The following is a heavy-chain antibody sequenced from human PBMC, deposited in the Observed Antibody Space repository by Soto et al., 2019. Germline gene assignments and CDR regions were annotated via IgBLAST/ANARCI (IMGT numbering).Heavy chain of an antibody. Sequence: SVKVSCKASGGTFSSYAISWVRQAPGQGLEWMGGIIPIFGTANYAQKFQGRVTITADESTGTAYMELSSLRSEDTAVYYCAREGHSSPRSSFDYWGQGTLVTVSS. D-gene: IGHD6-13*01. CDR3: AREGHSSPRSSFDY. V-gene: IGHV1-69*13. CDR2: IIPIFGTA. J-gene: IGHJ4*02. CDR1: GGTFSSYA.